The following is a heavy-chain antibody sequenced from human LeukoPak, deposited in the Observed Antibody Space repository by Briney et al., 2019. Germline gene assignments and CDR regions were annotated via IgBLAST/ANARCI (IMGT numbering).Heavy chain of an antibody. J-gene: IGHJ4*02. CDR3: ARETEAFDY. V-gene: IGHV3-30-3*01. CDR1: GFTFSSYA. CDR2: ISYDGGNK. Sequence: GGSLRLSWAAAGFTFSSYAMHWVRQAPGKGLEWVAVISYDGGNKYYADSVKGRFIISRDKSKNALYLQMNSLRAEDTAVYYCARETEAFDYWGQGTLVTVSS.